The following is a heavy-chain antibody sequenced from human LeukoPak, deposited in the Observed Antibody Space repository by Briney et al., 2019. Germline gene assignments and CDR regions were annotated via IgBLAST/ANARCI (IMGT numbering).Heavy chain of an antibody. D-gene: IGHD3-22*01. Sequence: GASVKVSCKASGYTFTGYYMHWVRQAPGQGLEWMGWINPNSGGTNYEQKFQGRVTMTRDTSISTAYMELSRLRSDDTAVYYCARSDSSGFKNDYWGQGKLVTVSS. V-gene: IGHV1-2*02. J-gene: IGHJ4*02. CDR1: GYTFTGYY. CDR2: INPNSGGT. CDR3: ARSDSSGFKNDY.